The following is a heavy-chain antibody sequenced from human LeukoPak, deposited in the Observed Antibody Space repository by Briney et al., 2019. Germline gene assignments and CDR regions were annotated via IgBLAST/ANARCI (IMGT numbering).Heavy chain of an antibody. CDR2: IKQDGSEK. CDR3: ARPHYDSSGYYYEEGAFDI. J-gene: IGHJ3*02. CDR1: GFTFSSYA. D-gene: IGHD3-22*01. V-gene: IGHV3-7*01. Sequence: GGSLRLSCAASGFTFSSYAMHWVRQAPGKGLEWVANIKQDGSEKYYVDSVKGRFTISRDNAKNSLYLQMNSLRAEDTAVYYCARPHYDSSGYYYEEGAFDIWGQGTMVTVSS.